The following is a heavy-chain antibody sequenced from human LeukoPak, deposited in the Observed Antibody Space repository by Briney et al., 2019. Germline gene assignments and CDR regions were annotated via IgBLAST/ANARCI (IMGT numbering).Heavy chain of an antibody. Sequence: SETLSLTCTVSGGSISSYYWSWIRQPPGKGLEWIGYIYYSGSTNYNPSLKSRVTVSADTSKNQFSLKLSSVTAADTAVYYCVRTVPAAFVYFDFWGQGALVTVSS. J-gene: IGHJ4*02. CDR3: VRTVPAAFVYFDF. V-gene: IGHV4-59*01. CDR1: GGSISSYY. D-gene: IGHD2-2*01. CDR2: IYYSGST.